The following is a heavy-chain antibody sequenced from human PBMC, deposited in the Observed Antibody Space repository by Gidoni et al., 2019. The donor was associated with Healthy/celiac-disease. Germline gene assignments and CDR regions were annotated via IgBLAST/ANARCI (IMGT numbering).Heavy chain of an antibody. V-gene: IGHV3-66*02. D-gene: IGHD2-21*01. CDR3: ARGGDEGRGYFDY. J-gene: IGHJ4*02. CDR1: GFTVSSNY. Sequence: EVQLVESGGGLVQPGGSLRLSCAASGFTVSSNYMSWVRQAPGKGLELVSVIDSGGSTYYADSVKGRFTISRDNSKNTLYLQMNSLRAEDTAVYYCARGGDEGRGYFDYWGQGTLVTVSS. CDR2: IDSGGST.